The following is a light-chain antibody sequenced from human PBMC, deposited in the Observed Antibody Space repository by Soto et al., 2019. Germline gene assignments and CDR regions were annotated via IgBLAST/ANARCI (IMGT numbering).Light chain of an antibody. V-gene: IGKV3-11*01. CDR1: QRVSNS. CDR2: DAS. Sequence: DTLLTQSPATLSLCPGAGVAISCLATQRVSNSLAWYQQKSGRAPRLLIYDASFRATGIPARFSGSGSGTDFTLTISSLEPEDFAVYYCQLSQQRSDWPPITFGQGTRLEIK. CDR3: QLSQQRSDWPPIT. J-gene: IGKJ5*01.